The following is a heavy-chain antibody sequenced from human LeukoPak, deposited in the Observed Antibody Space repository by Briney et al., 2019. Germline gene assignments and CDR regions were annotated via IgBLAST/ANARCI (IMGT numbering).Heavy chain of an antibody. V-gene: IGHV3-48*03. CDR3: ARSTELSDPYFYYGMDV. Sequence: GGSLRLSCAASGFSLRSFEMSWVRQAPGKGLECIAYISSASGTIYHADSVKGRFTISRDNANNSLYLQMNSLRAEDTATYYCARSTELSDPYFYYGMDVWGQGTTVTVSS. CDR1: GFSLRSFE. CDR2: ISSASGTI. J-gene: IGHJ6*02. D-gene: IGHD1-26*01.